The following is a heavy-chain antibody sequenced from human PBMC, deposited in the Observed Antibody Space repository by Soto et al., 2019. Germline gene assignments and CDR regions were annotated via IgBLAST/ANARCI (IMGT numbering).Heavy chain of an antibody. CDR1: GGSISSSSYY. Sequence: SETLSLTCTVSGGSISSSSYYWGWIRQPPGKGLEWIGSIYYSGSTYYNPSLKSRVTISVDTSKNQFSLKLSSVTAADTAVYYCARVGFTEKWLLDWFDPWGQGTLVTVSS. V-gene: IGHV4-39*07. D-gene: IGHD3-22*01. CDR2: IYYSGST. J-gene: IGHJ5*02. CDR3: ARVGFTEKWLLDWFDP.